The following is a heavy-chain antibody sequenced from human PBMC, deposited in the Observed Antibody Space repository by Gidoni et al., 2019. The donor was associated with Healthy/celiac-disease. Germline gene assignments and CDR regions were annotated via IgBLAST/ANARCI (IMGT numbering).Heavy chain of an antibody. CDR3: ARAIEQWSPIHDY. CDR2: ISSSSSTI. CDR1: GFPFSSYS. J-gene: IGHJ4*02. D-gene: IGHD6-19*01. V-gene: IGHV3-48*02. Sequence: EVQLVESGGGLVQPGGSLSRSGDASGFPFSSYSMNWVRQAPGKGLAWVSYISSSSSTIYYADSVKGRFTISRDNAKNSLYLQMNSLRDEDTAVYYCARAIEQWSPIHDYWGQGTLVTVSS.